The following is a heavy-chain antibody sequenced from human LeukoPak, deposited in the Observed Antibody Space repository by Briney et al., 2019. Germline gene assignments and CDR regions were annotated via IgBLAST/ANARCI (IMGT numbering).Heavy chain of an antibody. V-gene: IGHV4-30-2*01. Sequence: PSETLSLTCAVSGGSISSGGYSWSWIRQPPGKGLEWIGYIYHSGGTNCNPSLKSRVTISVDKSKNHFSLQLSSVTAADTAVYYCAGAPYGDYYFDYWGQGTLVTVSS. J-gene: IGHJ4*02. D-gene: IGHD4-17*01. CDR1: GGSISSGGYS. CDR2: IYHSGGT. CDR3: AGAPYGDYYFDY.